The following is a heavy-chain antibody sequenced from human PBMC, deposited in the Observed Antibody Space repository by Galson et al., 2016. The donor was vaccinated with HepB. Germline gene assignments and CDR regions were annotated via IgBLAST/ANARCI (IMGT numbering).Heavy chain of an antibody. CDR3: TRVPIGMSASYSDS. D-gene: IGHD3-16*01. CDR1: GGSLSDYY. Sequence: LFLTCAVYGGSLSDYYWIWIRQTPAKGLEWIGEIDQSGFTTYNSSLKSRLTLSVDTSKKPVSLNLRSVTAADTAVYFCTRVPIGMSASYSDSWGRGTQVIVSS. CDR2: IDQSGFT. J-gene: IGHJ5*02. V-gene: IGHV4-34*10.